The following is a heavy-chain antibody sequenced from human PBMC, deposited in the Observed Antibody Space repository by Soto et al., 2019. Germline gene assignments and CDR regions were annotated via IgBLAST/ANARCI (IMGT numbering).Heavy chain of an antibody. CDR2: ISGYSEKK. V-gene: IGHV1-18*04. J-gene: IGHJ6*02. CDR3: AANGGHYFGLDV. D-gene: IGHD2-8*01. Sequence: APVQVSSKSSDKTFNYSGINWVRRTPGQGLAWLGWISGYSEKKRHAPTFQDRVTMTADTSTTTALLYVRRLTSDDSGTYFCAANGGHYFGLDVWGQGTTVTVSS. CDR1: DKTFNYSG.